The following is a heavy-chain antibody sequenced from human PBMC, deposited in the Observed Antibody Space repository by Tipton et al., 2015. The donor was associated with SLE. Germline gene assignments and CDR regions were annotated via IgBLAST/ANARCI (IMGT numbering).Heavy chain of an antibody. Sequence: TLSLTCTVSGDAINRRNYYWDWIRQPPGKGLEWNGNDYYGGSIYYNPPLQSRVTISIDTSKNQFSLRLTSVTAAHTAVYFCARGVSYCFWSASYNEEGSIAYYFDSCGQATLVTVSS. CDR1: GDAINRRNYY. CDR3: ARGVSYCFWSASYNEEGSIAYYFDS. CDR2: DYYGGSI. V-gene: IGHV4-39*07. J-gene: IGHJ4*02. D-gene: IGHD3-3*01.